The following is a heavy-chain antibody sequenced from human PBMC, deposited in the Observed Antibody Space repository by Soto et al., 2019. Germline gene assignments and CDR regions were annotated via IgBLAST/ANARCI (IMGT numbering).Heavy chain of an antibody. Sequence: HPGGSLRLSCAASGFTVSSNYMSWVRQAPGKGLEWVSVIYSGGSTYYADSVKGRFTISRHNSKNTLYLQMNSLRAEDTAVYYCARGVLDGSGSVNQQAWIVVAPYFDYWGQGTLVTVSS. V-gene: IGHV3-53*04. CDR2: IYSGGST. D-gene: IGHD3-10*01. CDR3: ARGVLDGSGSVNQQAWIVVAPYFDY. CDR1: GFTVSSNY. J-gene: IGHJ4*02.